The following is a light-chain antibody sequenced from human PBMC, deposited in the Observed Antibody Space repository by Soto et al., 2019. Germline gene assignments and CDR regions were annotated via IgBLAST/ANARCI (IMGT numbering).Light chain of an antibody. V-gene: IGLV1-51*01. CDR1: GSNIGNNF. Sequence: VLTQPPSVSAAPGQKVTISCSGSGSNIGNNFVSWYQQFPGTAPKLLIYDNNKRPSGIPDRFSGSKSGTSATLGITGLQTGDEADYYCGTWDNSLSAYVFGAGTKVTVL. J-gene: IGLJ1*01. CDR2: DNN. CDR3: GTWDNSLSAYV.